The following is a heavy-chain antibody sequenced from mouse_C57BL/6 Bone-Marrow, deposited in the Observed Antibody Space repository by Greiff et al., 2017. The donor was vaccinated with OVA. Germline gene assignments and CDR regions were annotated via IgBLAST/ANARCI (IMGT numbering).Heavy chain of an antibody. V-gene: IGHV1-54*01. Sequence: VQLQQSGAELVRPGTSVKVSCKASGYAFTNYLIEWVKQRPGQGLEWIGVINPGSGGTNYNEKFKGKATLTADKSSSTAYMQLSSLTSEDSAVYFCARSVGTLVWGTGTTVTVSS. CDR1: GYAFTNYL. CDR2: INPGSGGT. D-gene: IGHD1-1*02. CDR3: ARSVGTLV. J-gene: IGHJ1*03.